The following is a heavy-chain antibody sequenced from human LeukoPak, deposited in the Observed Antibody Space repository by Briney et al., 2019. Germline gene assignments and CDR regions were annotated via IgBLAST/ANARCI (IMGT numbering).Heavy chain of an antibody. CDR2: ISGSGGNT. CDR1: GFTFSSYA. J-gene: IGHJ4*02. Sequence: GGSLRLSCAASGFTFSSYAMSWVRQPPGMGLEWVSGISGSGGNTYYADSVKGRFTISRDNSKNTLYLQMNSLRAEDTAVYYCARAPSTSSGYFFDYWGQGTLVTVSS. V-gene: IGHV3-23*01. CDR3: ARAPSTSSGYFFDY. D-gene: IGHD3-22*01.